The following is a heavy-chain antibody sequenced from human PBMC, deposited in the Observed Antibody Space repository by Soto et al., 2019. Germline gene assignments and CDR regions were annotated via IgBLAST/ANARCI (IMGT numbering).Heavy chain of an antibody. D-gene: IGHD4-4*01. CDR1: GGSISSGGYY. V-gene: IGHV4-31*02. CDR3: ARDNYSNNPNWFDP. Sequence: LCGGSISSGGYYWSWIRQHPGKGLEWIGYIYYSGSTYYNPSLKSRVTISVDTSKNQFSLKLSSVTAADTAVYYCARDNYSNNPNWFDPWGQGTLVTVSS. CDR2: IYYSGST. J-gene: IGHJ5*02.